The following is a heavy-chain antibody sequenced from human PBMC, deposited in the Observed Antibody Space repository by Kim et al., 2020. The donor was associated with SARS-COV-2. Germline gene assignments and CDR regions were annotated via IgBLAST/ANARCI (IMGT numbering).Heavy chain of an antibody. D-gene: IGHD6-13*01. V-gene: IGHV4-59*12. CDR2: IYYSGNT. CDR3: ARSRSSWENFFDY. CDR1: GGSISIYH. J-gene: IGHJ4*02. Sequence: SETPSLTCSISGGSISIYHWNWVRQPPGKGLEWIGNIYYSGNTDYNPSLKSRVSISVDTSKNQFSLKLTSVTAADTALYYCARSRSSWENFFDYWGQGALVTVSS.